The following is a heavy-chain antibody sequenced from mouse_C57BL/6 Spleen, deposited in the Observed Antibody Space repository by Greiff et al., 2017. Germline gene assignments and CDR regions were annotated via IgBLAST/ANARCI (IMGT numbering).Heavy chain of an antibody. CDR2: IYPGSGST. Sequence: QVQLQQPGAELVKPGASVKMSCKASGYTFTSYWITWVKQRPGQGLEWIGDIYPGSGSTNYNEKFKSKATLTVDTSSSTAYMQLSSLTSEDSAVYYCAKGDYGNYVFDYWGQGTTLTVSS. V-gene: IGHV1-55*01. CDR3: AKGDYGNYVFDY. J-gene: IGHJ2*01. CDR1: GYTFTSYW. D-gene: IGHD2-1*01.